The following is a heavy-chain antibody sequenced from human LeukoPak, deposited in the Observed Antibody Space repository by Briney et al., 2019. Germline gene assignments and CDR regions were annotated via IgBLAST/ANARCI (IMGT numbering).Heavy chain of an antibody. J-gene: IGHJ4*02. CDR3: ARDGPALDN. CDR1: GFSFSTYW. D-gene: IGHD6-25*01. CDR2: IKQDGSEK. Sequence: GGSLRLSCAASGFSFSTYWMSWVRQAPGKGLEWVANIKQDGSEKYYVDSVKGRFTVSRDNAKNSLYLQMNSLRAEDTAIYYCARDGPALDNWGQGTLVTVSS. V-gene: IGHV3-7*05.